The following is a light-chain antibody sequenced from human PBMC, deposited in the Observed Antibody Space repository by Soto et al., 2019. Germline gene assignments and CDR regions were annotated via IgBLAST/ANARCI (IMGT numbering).Light chain of an antibody. Sequence: QSALTKPASVSGSPGQSITISCTGTSSDVGGYNYVSWYQQHPGKAPKLIIYDVSNRPSGVSNRFSGSKSGNTASLTISGLQAEDEADYYCSSYTSSSTLVFGGGTQLTVL. CDR3: SSYTSSSTLV. CDR2: DVS. CDR1: SSDVGGYNY. V-gene: IGLV2-14*03. J-gene: IGLJ2*01.